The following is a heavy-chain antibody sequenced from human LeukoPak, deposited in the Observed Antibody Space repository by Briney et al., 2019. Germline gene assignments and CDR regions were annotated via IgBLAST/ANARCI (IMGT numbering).Heavy chain of an antibody. J-gene: IGHJ4*02. CDR3: ARVASSGSYASYFDY. D-gene: IGHD1-26*01. CDR2: IIPIFGTA. CDR1: GGTFISYA. V-gene: IGHV1-69*05. Sequence: SVKVSCKASGGTFISYAISWVRQAPGQGLEWMGGIIPIFGTANYAQKFQGRVTINKDESTSKAYMQLSSLRAEDTAVYYCARVASSGSYASYFDYWGQGTLVTVSS.